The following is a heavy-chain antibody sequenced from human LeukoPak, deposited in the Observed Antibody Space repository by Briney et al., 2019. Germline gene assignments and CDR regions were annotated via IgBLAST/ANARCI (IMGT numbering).Heavy chain of an antibody. CDR2: IYYSGGT. J-gene: IGHJ1*01. V-gene: IGHV4-30-4*01. Sequence: SQTLSLTCTVSGGSISSGDYYWSWIRQPPGKGLEWIGYIYYSGGTYYNPSLESRVTISVDTSKNQFSLKLSSVTAADTAVYYCARTVGTGVFQHWGQGTLVTVSS. D-gene: IGHD4-23*01. CDR1: GGSISSGDYY. CDR3: ARTVGTGVFQH.